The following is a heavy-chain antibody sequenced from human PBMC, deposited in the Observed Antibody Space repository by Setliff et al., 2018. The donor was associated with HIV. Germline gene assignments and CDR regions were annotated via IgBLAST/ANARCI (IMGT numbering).Heavy chain of an antibody. V-gene: IGHV1-3*01. Sequence: GASVKVSCKASGYTFTDYSIHWVRQAPGQSLEWMGWISGANGNTKFSHKFQDRVTFSRDISSGTAYMGLSSLRSEDTAVYYCARKGYFDFWGQGTLVTVSS. J-gene: IGHJ4*02. CDR1: GYTFTDYS. CDR2: ISGANGNT. CDR3: ARKGYFDF.